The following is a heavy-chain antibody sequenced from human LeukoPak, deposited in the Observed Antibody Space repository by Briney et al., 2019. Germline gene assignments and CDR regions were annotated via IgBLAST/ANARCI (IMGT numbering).Heavy chain of an antibody. CDR3: AQDRGGEQQLIQGFAY. Sequence: GGSLRLSCAASGFTFSSYGMHSVRQAPGKGLEWVAVISNDGSKIYYADSVKGRFTISRDNPKNTLYLQMNSLRTEDTAVYYCAQDRGGEQQLIQGFAYWGQGTLVTVSS. V-gene: IGHV3-30*18. CDR2: ISNDGSKI. J-gene: IGHJ4*02. CDR1: GFTFSSYG. D-gene: IGHD6-13*01.